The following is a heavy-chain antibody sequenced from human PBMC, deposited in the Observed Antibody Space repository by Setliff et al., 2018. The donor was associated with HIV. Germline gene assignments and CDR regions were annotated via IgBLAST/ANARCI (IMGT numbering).Heavy chain of an antibody. J-gene: IGHJ4*02. Sequence: SETLSLTCTVSGASISSYSWSWIRQSPGKRLEWICYIHSYGSTDYNPSLESRVTISVDTSKNQLSLKLRSVAAADTAVYYCARGGYRDGYDYWGQGTLVTVSS. CDR1: GASISSYS. V-gene: IGHV4-59*01. D-gene: IGHD5-18*01. CDR3: ARGGYRDGYDY. CDR2: IHSYGST.